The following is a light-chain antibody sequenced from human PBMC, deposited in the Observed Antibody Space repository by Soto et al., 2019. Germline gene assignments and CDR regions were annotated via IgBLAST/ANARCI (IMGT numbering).Light chain of an antibody. CDR3: QHYYSPPLT. CDR2: WAS. Sequence: DIVMTQSPDSLAVSLGERATINCKSSQSILYSSNDKNYLAWYQQKPGQPPKLLIYWASTRESGVPGRFSGSGSETDFTLTITSLQAEDVAVYYCQHYYSPPLTFGGGTKVEIK. J-gene: IGKJ4*01. V-gene: IGKV4-1*01. CDR1: QSILYSSNDKNY.